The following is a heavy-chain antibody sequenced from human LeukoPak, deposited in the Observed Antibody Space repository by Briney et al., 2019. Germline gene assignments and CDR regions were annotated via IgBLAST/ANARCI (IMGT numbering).Heavy chain of an antibody. Sequence: GGSLRLSCVAPGFTFSSNGMHWVRQAPGKGLEWVAVIWYDGSNKYYADSVKGRFTISRDNSKNTLYLQMNSLRAEDTAVYYCARDHTQYSSSSRMDVWGKGTTVTVSS. CDR2: IWYDGSNK. D-gene: IGHD6-6*01. J-gene: IGHJ6*03. CDR1: GFTFSSNG. CDR3: ARDHTQYSSSSRMDV. V-gene: IGHV3-33*01.